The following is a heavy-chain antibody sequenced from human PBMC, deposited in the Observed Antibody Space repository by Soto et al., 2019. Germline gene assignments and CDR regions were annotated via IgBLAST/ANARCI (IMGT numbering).Heavy chain of an antibody. CDR2: IWYDGSNK. CDR3: ARGGSNSNDPNY. J-gene: IGHJ4*02. CDR1: GFTFSSYG. D-gene: IGHD3-16*01. Sequence: QVQLVESGGGVVQPGRSLRLSCAASGFTFSSYGMHWVRQAPGKGLEWVAVIWYDGSNKYYADSVKGRFTISRDNSKNPLYMQRNSLRAEDTAVYYCARGGSNSNDPNYWGQGTLVTVSS. V-gene: IGHV3-33*01.